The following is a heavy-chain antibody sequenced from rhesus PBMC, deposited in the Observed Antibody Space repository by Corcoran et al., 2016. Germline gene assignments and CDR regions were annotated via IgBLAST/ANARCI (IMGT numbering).Heavy chain of an antibody. Sequence: QVQLQESGPGLVKPSETLSLTCAVSGGSISSSYWSWIRQAPGKGLEWIGRIDSSGSTYNNPSLKSRGTRSVDTSKNQCSRKRGAVTAADTAVYYCAGGVVDIAGYFDYWGQGVLVTVSS. D-gene: IGHD3-40*01. CDR3: AGGVVDIAGYFDY. CDR2: IDSSGST. J-gene: IGHJ4*01. CDR1: GGSISSSY. V-gene: IGHV4S11*01.